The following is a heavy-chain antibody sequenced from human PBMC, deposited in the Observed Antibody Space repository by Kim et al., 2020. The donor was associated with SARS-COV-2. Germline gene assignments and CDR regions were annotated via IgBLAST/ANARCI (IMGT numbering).Heavy chain of an antibody. D-gene: IGHD1-1*01. CDR3: AKSGQLDY. V-gene: IGHV3-23*01. CDR1: GFTFSNSP. J-gene: IGHJ4*02. Sequence: GGSLRLSCAASGFTFSNSPMSWVRQAPGKGLEWVSTIDGRGAITYYPGSVKGRFTISRDNSKSTLYLQMNNLRAEDTAVYFCAKSGQLDYWGQGTLVTVSS. CDR2: IDGRGAIT.